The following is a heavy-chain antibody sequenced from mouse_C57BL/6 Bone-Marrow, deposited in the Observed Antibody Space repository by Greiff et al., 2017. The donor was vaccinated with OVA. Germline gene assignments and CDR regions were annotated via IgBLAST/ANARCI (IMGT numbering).Heavy chain of an antibody. D-gene: IGHD1-1*01. V-gene: IGHV1-80*01. Sequence: VQLQQSGAELVKPGASVKISCKASGYAFSSYWMNWVKQRPGKGLEWIGQIYPGDGDTNYNGKFKGKATLTADKSSSTAYMQLSSLTSEDSAVYFCARRDHYYGSSYFDYWGQGTTLTVSS. CDR3: ARRDHYYGSSYFDY. CDR2: IYPGDGDT. CDR1: GYAFSSYW. J-gene: IGHJ2*01.